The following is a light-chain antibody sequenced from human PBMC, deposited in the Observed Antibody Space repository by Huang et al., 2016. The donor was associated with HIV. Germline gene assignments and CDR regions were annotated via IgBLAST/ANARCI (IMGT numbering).Light chain of an antibody. CDR1: QSVNSD. CDR3: HQYHDWPRT. J-gene: IGKJ1*01. CDR2: CAS. V-gene: IGKV3-15*01. Sequence: EIVMTQSPASLPVSPGERATLACRARQSVNSDLDWYQTNPGQAPRLLMYCASTRATGVPPRFSGSGSGTNFTLTISSLQSEDFAFYYCHQYHDWPRTFGQGTKVEVK.